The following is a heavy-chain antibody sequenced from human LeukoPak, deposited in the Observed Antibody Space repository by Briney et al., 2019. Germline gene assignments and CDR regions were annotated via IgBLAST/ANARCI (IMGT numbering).Heavy chain of an antibody. CDR2: IRGSGGST. V-gene: IGHV3-23*01. D-gene: IGHD6-19*01. Sequence: PGGSLRLSCAASGFTFSTYAMNWVRQAPGKWLEWVSAIRGSGGSTYYADSVKGRFTISRDNSKNTLYLQMNSLRAEDTAVYYCASKYSSGPYYFDYWGQGTLVTVSS. CDR3: ASKYSSGPYYFDY. J-gene: IGHJ4*02. CDR1: GFTFSTYA.